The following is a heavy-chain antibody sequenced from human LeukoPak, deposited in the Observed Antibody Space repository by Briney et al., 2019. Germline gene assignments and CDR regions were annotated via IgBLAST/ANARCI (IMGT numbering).Heavy chain of an antibody. CDR2: ISWNSNTI. V-gene: IGHV3-9*01. CDR1: GFTFGDYA. CDR3: AKDAGGYYYYYMGV. J-gene: IGHJ6*03. D-gene: IGHD1-26*01. Sequence: PGRSLRLSCTASGFTFGDYAMSWVRDAPGKGLEWVSGISWNSNTIGYADSVKGRFTISRDNAKNSLYLQMNSLRPEDTALYYCAKDAGGYYYYYMGVWGKGTTVTISS.